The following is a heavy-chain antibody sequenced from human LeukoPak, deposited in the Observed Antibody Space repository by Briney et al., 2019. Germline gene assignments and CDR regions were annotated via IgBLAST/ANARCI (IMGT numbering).Heavy chain of an antibody. CDR1: GYTFTSYG. J-gene: IGHJ5*02. CDR2: ISAYNGNT. CDR3: ARNDPIAVAGTGWFDP. V-gene: IGHV1-18*01. D-gene: IGHD6-19*01. Sequence: ASVKVSCKASGYTFTSYGISWVRQAPEQGLEWMGWISAYNGNTNYAQKLQGRVTMTTDTSTSTAYMELRSLRSDDTAVYYCARNDPIAVAGTGWFDPWGQGTLVTVSS.